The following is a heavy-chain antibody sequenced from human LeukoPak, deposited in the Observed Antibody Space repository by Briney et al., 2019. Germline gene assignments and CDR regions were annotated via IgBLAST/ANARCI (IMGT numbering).Heavy chain of an antibody. CDR1: GFTFSSYA. CDR3: ANFIVVVPAAPYYYYYGMDV. D-gene: IGHD2-2*01. CDR2: ISGSGDST. Sequence: GGSLRLSCAASGFTFSSYAMSWVRQAPGKGLEWVSAISGSGDSTYYADSVKGRFTISRDNSKNTLYLQMNSLRAEDTAVYYCANFIVVVPAAPYYYYYGMDVWGQGTTVTVSS. V-gene: IGHV3-23*01. J-gene: IGHJ6*02.